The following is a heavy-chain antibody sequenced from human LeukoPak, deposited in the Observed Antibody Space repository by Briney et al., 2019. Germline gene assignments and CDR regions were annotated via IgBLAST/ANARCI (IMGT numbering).Heavy chain of an antibody. J-gene: IGHJ6*03. CDR3: ARTGRYCTNGVCYPSSYYMDV. CDR1: GFTFSSYS. D-gene: IGHD2-8*01. Sequence: PGGSLRLSCAASGFTFSSYSMNWVRQAPGKGLEWVSSISSSSSYIYYADSVKGRFTISRDNAKNSLYLQMNSLRAEDTAVYYCARTGRYCTNGVCYPSSYYMDVWGKGTTVTVSS. CDR2: ISSSSSYI. V-gene: IGHV3-21*01.